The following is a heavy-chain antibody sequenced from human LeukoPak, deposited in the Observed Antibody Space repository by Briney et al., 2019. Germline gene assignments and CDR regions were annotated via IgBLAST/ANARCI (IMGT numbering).Heavy chain of an antibody. D-gene: IGHD5-12*01. J-gene: IGHJ4*02. CDR2: IGSDGTKR. CDR3: AKGQHIVTTISQEGFEY. CDR1: GFPFSDYV. Sequence: GGSLRLSCAASGFPFSDYVMHWVRQSPGKGLDWVAFIGSDGTKRYSADSVKGRFTISRDNSRNTLYLQMNSLKTEDTAVYYCAKGQHIVTTISQEGFEYWGQGTLVTVST. V-gene: IGHV3-30*02.